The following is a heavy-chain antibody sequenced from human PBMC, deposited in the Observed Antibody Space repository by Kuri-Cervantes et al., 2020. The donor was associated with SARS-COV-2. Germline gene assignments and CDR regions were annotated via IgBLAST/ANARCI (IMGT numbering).Heavy chain of an antibody. J-gene: IGHJ4*02. CDR3: VGETDTAMAFFDY. CDR1: GFTFSSYS. Sequence: GESLKISCAAPGFTFSSYSMNWVRQAPGKGLEWVSSISGSTNYIYHADSVKGRFTISRDNSKNTLYLQMNSLRAEDTAVYYCVGETDTAMAFFDYWGQGTLVTVSS. CDR2: ISGSTNYI. D-gene: IGHD5-18*01. V-gene: IGHV3-21*01.